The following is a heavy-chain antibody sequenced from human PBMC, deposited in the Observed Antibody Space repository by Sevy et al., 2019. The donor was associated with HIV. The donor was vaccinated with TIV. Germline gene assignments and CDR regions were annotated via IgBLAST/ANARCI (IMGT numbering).Heavy chain of an antibody. Sequence: GGSLRLSCAASGFTVSNNYMSWVRQAPGKGLEWISVIYSGETTYYAESMKGRFTISRDTSKNTLYLQMNNLRADDTAVYYCVRDRGDYDYIWGSSWGQGTLVTVSS. J-gene: IGHJ5*02. CDR2: IYSGETT. CDR3: VRDRGDYDYIWGSS. V-gene: IGHV3-53*01. CDR1: GFTVSNNY. D-gene: IGHD3-16*01.